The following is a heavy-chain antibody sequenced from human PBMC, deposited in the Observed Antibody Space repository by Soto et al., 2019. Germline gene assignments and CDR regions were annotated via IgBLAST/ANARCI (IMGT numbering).Heavy chain of an antibody. CDR1: GGSISSRSHY. CDR3: ARSEDKVLDY. Sequence: PSETLSLTCTVSGGSISSRSHYWGWIRQPPGKGLEWIGSIYYNGKNYYNPSLKSRVTISVDKSKNHFSLKLSSVTAADTAVYYCARSEDKVLDYWGQGTLVTXSS. V-gene: IGHV4-39*07. CDR2: IYYNGKN. J-gene: IGHJ4*02.